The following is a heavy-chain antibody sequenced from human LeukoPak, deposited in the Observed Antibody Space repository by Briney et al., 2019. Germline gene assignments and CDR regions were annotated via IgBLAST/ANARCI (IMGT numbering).Heavy chain of an antibody. CDR3: AIDGLIAVAGDY. D-gene: IGHD6-13*01. Sequence: ASVTVSCMTSGYSFTVIYIHWVRQAPGQGLEWMGWINPNNGGTKFAQRFEGRVAMTRDTSISTVYMELYSLTSDDSAVYYCAIDGLIAVAGDYWRQGSLVTVSS. J-gene: IGHJ4*02. V-gene: IGHV1-2*02. CDR1: GYSFTVIY. CDR2: INPNNGGT.